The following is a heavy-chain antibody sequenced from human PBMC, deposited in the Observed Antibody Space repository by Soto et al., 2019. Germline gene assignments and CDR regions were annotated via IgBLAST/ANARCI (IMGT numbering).Heavy chain of an antibody. D-gene: IGHD3-22*01. CDR3: ARDKVGYYDSSGYYRVSVPPDYYYGMDV. CDR1: GGTFSSYA. V-gene: IGHV1-69*01. Sequence: QVQLVQSGAEVKKPGSSVKVSCKASGGTFSSYAISWVRQAPGQGLEWMGGIIPIFGTANYAQKCQGRVTITADESTSTAYRELSSLRSEDTAVYYCARDKVGYYDSSGYYRVSVPPDYYYGMDVWGQGTRVTVSS. CDR2: IIPIFGTA. J-gene: IGHJ6*02.